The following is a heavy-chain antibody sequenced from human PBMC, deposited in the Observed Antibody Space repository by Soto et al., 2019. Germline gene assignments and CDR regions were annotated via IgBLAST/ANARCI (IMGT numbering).Heavy chain of an antibody. J-gene: IGHJ4*02. Sequence: SETLSLTCAVYGGSFSGYYWSWIRQPPGKGLEWIGEINHSGSTYYNPSLKSRVTISVDRSKNQFSLKLSSVTAADTAVYYCASSNYDSTITIYYWGQGTLVTVSS. CDR1: GGSFSGYY. V-gene: IGHV4-34*01. CDR3: ASSNYDSTITIYY. D-gene: IGHD3-22*01. CDR2: INHSGST.